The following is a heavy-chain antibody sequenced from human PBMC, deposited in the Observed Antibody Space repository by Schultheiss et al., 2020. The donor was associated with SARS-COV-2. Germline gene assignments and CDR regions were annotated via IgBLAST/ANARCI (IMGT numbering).Heavy chain of an antibody. CDR2: IYSGGST. J-gene: IGHJ4*02. CDR1: GFTFSNFW. D-gene: IGHD2/OR15-2a*01. CDR3: ARPLWP. Sequence: GGSLRLSCAASGFTFSNFWMHWVRQVPGKGLVWVSGIYSGGSTYYADSVKGRFTISRDNSKNSLYLQMNSLRAEDTAVYYCARPLWPWGQGTLVTVSS. V-gene: IGHV3-66*04.